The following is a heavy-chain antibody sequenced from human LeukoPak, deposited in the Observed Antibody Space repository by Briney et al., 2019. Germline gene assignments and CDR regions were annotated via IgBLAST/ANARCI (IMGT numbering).Heavy chain of an antibody. J-gene: IGHJ4*02. CDR1: GFTFSSYW. CDR2: ISYDGSNK. Sequence: GGSLRLSCAASGFTFSSYWMNWVRQAPGKGLEWVAVISYDGSNKYYADSVKGRFTISRDNSKNTLYLQMNSLRAEDTAVYYCARYNSGWNDYWGQGTLVTVSS. D-gene: IGHD6-19*01. CDR3: ARYNSGWNDY. V-gene: IGHV3-30*03.